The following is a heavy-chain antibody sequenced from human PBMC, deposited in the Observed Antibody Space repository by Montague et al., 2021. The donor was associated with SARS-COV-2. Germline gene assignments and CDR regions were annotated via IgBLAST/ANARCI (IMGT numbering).Heavy chain of an antibody. D-gene: IGHD2-21*02. J-gene: IGHJ4*02. Sequence: YYNPSLNSRVTISLDTSNNQFSLRLTSVTTSDAAVYYCARGRVTRAGFDYWGQGIRVIVSS. CDR3: ARGRVTRAGFDY. V-gene: IGHV4-30-2*04.